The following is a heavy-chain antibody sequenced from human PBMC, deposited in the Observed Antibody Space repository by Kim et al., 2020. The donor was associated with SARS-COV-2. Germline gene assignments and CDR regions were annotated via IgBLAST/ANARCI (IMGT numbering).Heavy chain of an antibody. CDR2: IDPSDSYT. V-gene: IGHV5-10-1*01. D-gene: IGHD1-26*01. CDR1: GYSFTSYW. CDR3: ARHRGGVGAANWFNP. J-gene: IGHJ5*02. Sequence: GESLKISCKGSGYSFTSYWISWVRQMPGKGLEWMGRIDPSDSYTNYSPSFQGHVTISADKSISTAYLQWSSLKASDTAMYYCARHRGGVGAANWFNPWGQGTLVTVSS.